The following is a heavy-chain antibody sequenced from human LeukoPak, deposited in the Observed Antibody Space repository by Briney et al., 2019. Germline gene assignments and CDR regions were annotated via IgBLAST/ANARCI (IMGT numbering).Heavy chain of an antibody. J-gene: IGHJ4*02. CDR2: ISWNSGSI. CDR3: AKDMQYLPSVLGY. V-gene: IGHV3-9*01. D-gene: IGHD2-2*01. Sequence: QPGRSLRLSCAASGFTFDDYAMHWVRQAPGKGLEWVSGISWNSGSIGYADSVKGRFTISRDNAKNSLYLQMNSLRAEDTALYYCAKDMQYLPSVLGYWGQGTLVTVSS. CDR1: GFTFDDYA.